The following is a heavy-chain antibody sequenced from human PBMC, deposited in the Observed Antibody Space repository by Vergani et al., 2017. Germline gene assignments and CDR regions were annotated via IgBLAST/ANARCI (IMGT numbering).Heavy chain of an antibody. J-gene: IGHJ5*02. Sequence: QVQLPESGPGLVKPSQTLSLTCTVSGGSISSGGYYWSWIRQHPGKGLEWIGYIYYSGSTYYNPSLKSLVTISVDTSKNQFSLKLSSVTAADTAVYYCARAGAAAGTADLYRLDPWGQGTLVTVSS. CDR3: ARAGAAAGTADLYRLDP. CDR1: GGSISSGGYY. CDR2: IYYSGST. V-gene: IGHV4-31*01. D-gene: IGHD6-13*01.